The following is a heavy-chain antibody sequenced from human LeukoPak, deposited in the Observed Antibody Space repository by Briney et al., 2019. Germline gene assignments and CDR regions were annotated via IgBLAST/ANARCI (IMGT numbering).Heavy chain of an antibody. J-gene: IGHJ2*01. CDR1: GDSISSYY. D-gene: IGHD3-22*01. Sequence: SETLSLTCTVSGDSISSYYWSWIRQPPGKGLEWIGYNYYSGSTNYNPSLKSRVTISVDTSENQFSLKLSSVTAADTAVYYCAREDYDDAGAWYFDLWGRGTLVTVSS. CDR3: AREDYDDAGAWYFDL. V-gene: IGHV4-59*12. CDR2: NYYSGST.